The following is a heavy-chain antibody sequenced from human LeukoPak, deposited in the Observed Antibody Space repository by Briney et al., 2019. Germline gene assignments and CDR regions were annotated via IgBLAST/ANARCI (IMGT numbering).Heavy chain of an antibody. D-gene: IGHD1-7*01. J-gene: IGHJ4*02. CDR1: GTSITRTY. V-gene: IGHV4-59*08. Sequence: SETLSLTCTVSGTSITRTYWSWIRQPPGRGLESVGYVYDTGDTNYNPPLKSRVTMSLDTSKNQFSLTLSSVTAADTAVYYCARRGTSGNYQMLHFDSWGQGILVTVSS. CDR2: VYDTGDT. CDR3: ARRGTSGNYQMLHFDS.